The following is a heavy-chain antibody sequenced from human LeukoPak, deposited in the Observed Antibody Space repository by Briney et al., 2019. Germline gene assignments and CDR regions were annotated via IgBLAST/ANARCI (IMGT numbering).Heavy chain of an antibody. V-gene: IGHV1-8*01. J-gene: IGHJ6*02. CDR2: MNPNSGNT. Sequence: GASVKVSCKASGYTFTSYDINWVRQATGQGLEWMGWMNPNSGNTGYAQKFQGRVTMTRNTSISTAYMELSSLGSEDTAVYYCARSLPRMVAGRSYGMDVWGQGTTVTVSS. CDR1: GYTFTSYD. D-gene: IGHD6-19*01. CDR3: ARSLPRMVAGRSYGMDV.